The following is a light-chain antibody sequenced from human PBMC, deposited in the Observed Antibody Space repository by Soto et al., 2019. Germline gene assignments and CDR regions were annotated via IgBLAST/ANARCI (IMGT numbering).Light chain of an antibody. Sequence: IQMTQSPSTLSSSVGDRVAITFRASQSISTYLAWYQQKPGKAPKLLIYKASSLESGVPSRFSGSGSGTEFTLTISSLQPDDFATYYCQQYNSYTWTFGQGTKVDIK. CDR1: QSISTY. CDR3: QQYNSYTWT. J-gene: IGKJ1*01. V-gene: IGKV1-5*03. CDR2: KAS.